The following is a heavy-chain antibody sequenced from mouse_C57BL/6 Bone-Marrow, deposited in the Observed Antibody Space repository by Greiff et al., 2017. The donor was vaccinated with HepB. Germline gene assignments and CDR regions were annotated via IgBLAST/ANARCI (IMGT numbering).Heavy chain of an antibody. Sequence: EVQLVESGGGLVKPGGSLKLSCAASGFTFSDYGMHWVRQAPEKGLEWVAYISSGSSTIYYADTVKGRFTISRDNAKNNLFLQMTSLRSEDTAMYYCAGNYYYAMDYWGQGTSVTVSS. V-gene: IGHV5-17*01. CDR2: ISSGSSTI. J-gene: IGHJ4*01. D-gene: IGHD2-1*01. CDR3: AGNYYYAMDY. CDR1: GFTFSDYG.